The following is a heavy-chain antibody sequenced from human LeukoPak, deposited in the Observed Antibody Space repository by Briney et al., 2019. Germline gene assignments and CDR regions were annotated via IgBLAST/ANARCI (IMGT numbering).Heavy chain of an antibody. J-gene: IGHJ4*02. Sequence: GGSLILSCAASGFTFSSYYMAWVRQAPGKGLEWVANIKQDGSEKYYVGSVKGRFTISRDNAKNSLYLQLNSLRVEDTAVYFCAGGFGFLVESWGQGTLVTVSS. D-gene: IGHD3-3*01. CDR2: IKQDGSEK. V-gene: IGHV3-7*04. CDR1: GFTFSSYY. CDR3: AGGFGFLVES.